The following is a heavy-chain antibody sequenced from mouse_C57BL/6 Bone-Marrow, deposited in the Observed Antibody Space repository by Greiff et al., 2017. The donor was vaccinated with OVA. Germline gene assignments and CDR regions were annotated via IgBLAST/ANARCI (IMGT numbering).Heavy chain of an antibody. CDR2: IYPRSGNT. CDR3: ASPSTVVDAMDY. V-gene: IGHV1-81*01. CDR1: GYTFTSYG. Sequence: VQLQQSGAELARPGASVKLSCKASGYTFTSYGISWVKQRTGQGLEWIGEIYPRSGNTYYNEKFKGKATLTADKSSSTAYMELRSLTSEDSAVYFCASPSTVVDAMDYWGQGTSVTVSS. D-gene: IGHD1-1*01. J-gene: IGHJ4*01.